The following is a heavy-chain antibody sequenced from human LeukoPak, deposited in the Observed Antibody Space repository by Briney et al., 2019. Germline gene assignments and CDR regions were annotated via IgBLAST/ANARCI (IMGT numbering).Heavy chain of an antibody. V-gene: IGHV4-59*11. J-gene: IGHJ5*02. CDR2: IDYSGST. D-gene: IGHD6-19*01. CDR3: ARDGVAVAGRGWFDP. CDR1: TGSISIHY. Sequence: SETLSLTCTVSTGSISIHYWSWIRQPPGKGLEWIGYIDYSGSTNYNPSLKSRVTISVDTSKNQFSLKLSSVTAADTAVYYCARDGVAVAGRGWFDPWGQGTPVTVSS.